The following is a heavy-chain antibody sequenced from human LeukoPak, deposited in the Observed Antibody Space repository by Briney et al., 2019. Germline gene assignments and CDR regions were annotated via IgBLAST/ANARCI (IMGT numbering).Heavy chain of an antibody. V-gene: IGHV3-7*01. CDR2: IKQDGSEK. D-gene: IGHD3-22*01. CDR1: GFTFSSYW. Sequence: PGGSLRLSCAASGFTFSSYWMSWVRQAPGKGLEWVANIKQDGSEKYYVDSVKGRFTISRDNAKNSLYLQLNSLRDEDTAMYYCTREAPDDDSGYGTAWFDPWGQGTLVTVSS. CDR3: TREAPDDDSGYGTAWFDP. J-gene: IGHJ5*02.